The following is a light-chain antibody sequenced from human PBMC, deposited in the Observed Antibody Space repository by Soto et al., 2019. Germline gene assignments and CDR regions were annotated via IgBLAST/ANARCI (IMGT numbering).Light chain of an antibody. CDR3: HQYNHWPPWT. Sequence: ETVVTQSPVTLSVSPGERATLSCRASQSVNSNLAWYQQKPGQAPRLLIYGASTRATGVPAGFSGSGSGTEFTLTINSLQSEDFAVYYCHQYNHWPPWTFGQGTKVEIK. CDR1: QSVNSN. J-gene: IGKJ1*01. CDR2: GAS. V-gene: IGKV3-15*01.